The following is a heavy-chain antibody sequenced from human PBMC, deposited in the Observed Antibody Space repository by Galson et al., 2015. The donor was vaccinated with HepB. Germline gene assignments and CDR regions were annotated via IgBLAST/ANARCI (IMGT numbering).Heavy chain of an antibody. J-gene: IGHJ3*02. D-gene: IGHD4-17*01. V-gene: IGHV3-30*03. CDR2: ISYDGSNK. Sequence: SLRLSCAASGFTFSSYGMHWVRQAPGKGLEWVAVISYDGSNKYYADSVKGRFTISRDNSKNTLYLQMNSLRAEDTAVYYCGLLGTTVTTGAAFDIWGQGTMVTVSS. CDR3: GLLGTTVTTGAAFDI. CDR1: GFTFSSYG.